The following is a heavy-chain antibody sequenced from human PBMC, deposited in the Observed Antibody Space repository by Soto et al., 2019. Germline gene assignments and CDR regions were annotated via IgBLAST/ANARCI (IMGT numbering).Heavy chain of an antibody. D-gene: IGHD2-2*01. Sequence: GESLKISCAASGFTVSSNYMSWVRQAPGKGLEWVSVIYSGGSTYYADSVKGRFTISRHNSKNTLYLQMNSLRAEDTAVYYCARDIWGYCSSTSCRQTDAFDIWGQGTMVTVSS. V-gene: IGHV3-53*04. CDR2: IYSGGST. CDR3: ARDIWGYCSSTSCRQTDAFDI. CDR1: GFTVSSNY. J-gene: IGHJ3*02.